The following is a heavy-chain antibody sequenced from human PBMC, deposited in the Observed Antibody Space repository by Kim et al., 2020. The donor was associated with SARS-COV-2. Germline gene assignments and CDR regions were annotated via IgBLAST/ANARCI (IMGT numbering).Heavy chain of an antibody. Sequence: RYSPSFQGQVTISANKSISTAYLQWSSLKASDTAMYYCARRGSGSQLDYWGEGTLVTVSS. D-gene: IGHD1-26*01. CDR3: ARRGSGSQLDY. J-gene: IGHJ4*02. V-gene: IGHV5-51*01.